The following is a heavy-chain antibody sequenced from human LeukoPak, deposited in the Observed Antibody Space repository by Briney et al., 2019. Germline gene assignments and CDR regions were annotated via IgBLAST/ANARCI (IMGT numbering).Heavy chain of an antibody. J-gene: IGHJ3*01. Sequence: GRSLRLSCADSGVTVSSNYMRWVRQAPGQGLEWVSVIYSGGSTYYANTVKGRFTISRDNSKNTLYLQMNSLRAEDTAVYYCAKKKGSSSYDALDFWGQGTLVTVSS. CDR1: GVTVSSNY. CDR2: IYSGGST. D-gene: IGHD6-13*01. V-gene: IGHV3-66*01. CDR3: AKKKGSSSYDALDF.